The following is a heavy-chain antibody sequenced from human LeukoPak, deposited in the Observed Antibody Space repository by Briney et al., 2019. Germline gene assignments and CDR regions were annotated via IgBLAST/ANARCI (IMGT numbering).Heavy chain of an antibody. CDR2: IYSGANT. V-gene: IGHV3-53*01. CDR3: ANEIRPNDY. Sequence: GGSLRLSCAASGFTVSGNYMSWVRQAPGKGLEWVSVIYSGANTYYADSVKGRFTISTDASKNTLYLQMYSLRAEDTAVYYCANEIRPNDYWGQGTLVTVSS. J-gene: IGHJ4*02. D-gene: IGHD4-17*01. CDR1: GFTVSGNY.